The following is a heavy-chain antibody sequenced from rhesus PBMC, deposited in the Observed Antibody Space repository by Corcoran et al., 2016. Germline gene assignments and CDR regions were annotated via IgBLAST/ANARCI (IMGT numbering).Heavy chain of an antibody. CDR3: ARTKTGYSGSFHFDY. D-gene: IGHD6-25*01. CDR1: GGSISSSY. CDR2: IYGSGSST. Sequence: QLQLQESGPGLVKPSETLSVTGAVSGGSISSSYWSWIRQAPGKGLEWIGYIYGSGSSTNYNPSLKNRVTLSVDTSKNQLSLKLSSVTAADTAVYYCARTKTGYSGSFHFDYWRQGVLVTVSS. J-gene: IGHJ4*01. V-gene: IGHV4-169*01.